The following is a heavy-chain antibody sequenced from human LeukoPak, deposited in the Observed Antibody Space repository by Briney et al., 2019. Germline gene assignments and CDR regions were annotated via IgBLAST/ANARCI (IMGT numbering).Heavy chain of an antibody. CDR2: IYYDGSNK. CDR1: GFTFSNYG. CDR3: ANNFDY. V-gene: IGHV3-33*06. Sequence: GGSLRLSCAASGFTFSNYGMHWVRQAPGKGLEWVALIYYDGSNKYNADSVKGRFTISRDNSKNTLYLQMDSLRAEDTAVYYCANNFDYWGQGTLVTVSS. J-gene: IGHJ4*02.